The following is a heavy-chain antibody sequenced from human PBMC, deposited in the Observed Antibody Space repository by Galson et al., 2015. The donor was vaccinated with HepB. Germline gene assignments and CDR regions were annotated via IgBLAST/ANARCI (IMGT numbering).Heavy chain of an antibody. V-gene: IGHV3-64D*06. CDR1: GFTFSSYA. D-gene: IGHD2-2*01. Sequence: CAASGFTFSSYAMHWVRQAPGKGLEYVSASSSNGGSTYYADSVKGRFTISRDNSKNTMYLQMSSLRAEDTAVYYCVKDIVVVPAATFLRAFDIWGQGTMVTVSS. J-gene: IGHJ3*02. CDR2: SSSNGGST. CDR3: VKDIVVVPAATFLRAFDI.